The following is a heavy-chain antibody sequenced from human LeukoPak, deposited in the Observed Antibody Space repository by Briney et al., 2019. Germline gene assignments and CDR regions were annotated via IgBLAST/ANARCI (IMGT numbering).Heavy chain of an antibody. CDR1: GFAVVSNY. V-gene: IGHV3-53*01. CDR2: IYSGGAI. J-gene: IGHJ4*02. D-gene: IGHD1-14*01. CDR3: ARRPGN. Sequence: GGSLRLSCVASGFAVVSNYMSLVRQAPGKGLEWVSLIYSGGAIRYADSVKGRFTISRDSSKNTLFLQMNDLTVEDTARYYCARRPGNWGQGILVTVSS.